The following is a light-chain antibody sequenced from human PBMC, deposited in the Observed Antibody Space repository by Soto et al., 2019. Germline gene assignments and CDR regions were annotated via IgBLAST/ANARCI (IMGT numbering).Light chain of an antibody. CDR2: DVS. CDR1: SSDIGGYIY. Sequence: QSALTQPRSVSGSPGQSVTISCTGTSSDIGGYIYVSWYQQHPGKAPKVMIYDVSKRPSGVPDRFSGSKSGNTASLTISGLQADDEADYYCCSYAGSYTLVFGGGTKLTVL. CDR3: CSYAGSYTLV. J-gene: IGLJ2*01. V-gene: IGLV2-11*01.